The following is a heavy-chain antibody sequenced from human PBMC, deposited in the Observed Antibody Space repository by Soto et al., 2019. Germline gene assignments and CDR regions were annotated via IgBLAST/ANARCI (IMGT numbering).Heavy chain of an antibody. Sequence: EVQLLESGGGLVQPGGSLRLSCAASGFTFSSYAMNWVRQAPGRGLEWVSAISGSGGNTYYADSVKGRFTVSRDNSKNTLYLQMNSLRAEDTAVYYCAKDLYYDILTVPYYFVYWGQGTLVTVSS. CDR1: GFTFSSYA. J-gene: IGHJ4*02. V-gene: IGHV3-23*01. D-gene: IGHD3-9*01. CDR3: AKDLYYDILTVPYYFVY. CDR2: ISGSGGNT.